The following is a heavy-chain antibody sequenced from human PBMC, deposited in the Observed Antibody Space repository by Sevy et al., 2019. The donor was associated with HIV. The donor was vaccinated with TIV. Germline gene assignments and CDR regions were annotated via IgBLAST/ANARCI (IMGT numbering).Heavy chain of an antibody. CDR2: VYYSGST. V-gene: IGHV4-39*01. CDR1: GGSLSSSSYY. CDR3: ARHEGVHDILTGYLVGWFDP. D-gene: IGHD3-9*01. J-gene: IGHJ5*02. Sequence: SETLSLTCTVSGGSLSSSSYYWGWIRQPPGKGLEWIVSVYYSGSTYYNPSVKSRVTISVDTSKTQFSLKLSSVTTADTAVYYCARHEGVHDILTGYLVGWFDPWGQGTLVTVSS.